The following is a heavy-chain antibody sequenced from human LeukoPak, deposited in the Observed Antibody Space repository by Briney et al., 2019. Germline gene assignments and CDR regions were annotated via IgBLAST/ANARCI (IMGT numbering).Heavy chain of an antibody. J-gene: IGHJ4*02. CDR1: GGSFSGYY. V-gene: IGHV4-34*01. CDR2: INHSGST. CDR3: ARQSGTWPDY. Sequence: SETLSLTCAVYGGSFSGYYWSWIRQPPGKGLEWIGEINHSGSTNYNPSLKSRVTISVDTSKNQFSLKLSSVTAADTAVFYCARQSGTWPDYWGQGTLVTVSS.